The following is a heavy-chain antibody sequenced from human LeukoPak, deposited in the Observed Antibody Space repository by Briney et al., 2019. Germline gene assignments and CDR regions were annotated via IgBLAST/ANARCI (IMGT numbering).Heavy chain of an antibody. Sequence: GGSLRLSCEASGFTLSTYEMNWVRQAPGKGLEWVAYIGRYGVTTYYADSVKGRFTISGDNAKNSLNLQMNSLRAEDTAVYYCATLSDRNFYYSYGLDVWGQGTTVTVS. V-gene: IGHV3-48*03. CDR3: ATLSDRNFYYSYGLDV. D-gene: IGHD1-14*01. CDR1: GFTLSTYE. J-gene: IGHJ6*02. CDR2: IGRYGVTT.